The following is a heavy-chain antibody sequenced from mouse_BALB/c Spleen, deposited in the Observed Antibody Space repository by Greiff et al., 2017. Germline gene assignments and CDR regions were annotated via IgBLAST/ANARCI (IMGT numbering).Heavy chain of an antibody. CDR2: ISYSGST. V-gene: IGHV3-8*02. D-gene: IGHD1-1*01. J-gene: IGHJ1*01. Sequence: VQLQQSGPSLVKPSQTLSLTCSVTGDSITSGYWNWIRKFPGNKLEYMGYISYSGSTYYNPSLKSRISITRDTSKNQYYLQLNSVTTEDTATYYCARGYYGSSYWYFDVWGAGTTVTVSS. CDR3: ARGYYGSSYWYFDV. CDR1: GDSITSGY.